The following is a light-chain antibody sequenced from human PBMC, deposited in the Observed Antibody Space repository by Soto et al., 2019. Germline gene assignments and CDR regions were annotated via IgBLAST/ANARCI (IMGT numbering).Light chain of an antibody. J-gene: IGLJ3*02. Sequence: QSVLTQPPSASVTPVQTVTISCSGSCSNIGENAVNWYQHLPGTAPQLLIYSNALRPSGVPHRFSGSKSGTAGSLAISGLQSEDEAHYYCAAWDDSLKAMLFGGGTKLTVL. CDR1: CSNIGENA. CDR2: SNA. V-gene: IGLV1-44*01. CDR3: AAWDDSLKAML.